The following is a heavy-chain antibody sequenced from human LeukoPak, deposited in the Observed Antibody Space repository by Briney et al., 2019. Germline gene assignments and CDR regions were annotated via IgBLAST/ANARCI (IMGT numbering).Heavy chain of an antibody. CDR3: VRDLNWAFDY. D-gene: IGHD3-16*01. Sequence: GGSLRLSCAASGFTFSRYTMNWVRQAPGKELEWISNIRSESSSTTYADSVKGRFTISRDNAKNSLYLEINSLRAEDTAVYYCVRDLNWAFDYWGQGTLVTVSS. CDR2: IRSESSST. V-gene: IGHV3-48*01. J-gene: IGHJ4*02. CDR1: GFTFSRYT.